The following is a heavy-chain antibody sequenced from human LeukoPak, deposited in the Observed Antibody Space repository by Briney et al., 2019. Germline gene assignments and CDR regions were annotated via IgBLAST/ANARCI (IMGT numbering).Heavy chain of an antibody. CDR3: ATVPLLLGYYYMDV. Sequence: ASVKVSCKVSGYTLTELSMHWVRQAPGKGLEWMGGFDPEDGETIYAQEFQGRVTMTEDTSTDTAYMELSSLRSEDTAVYYCATVPLLLGYYYMDVWGKGTTVTVSS. D-gene: IGHD2/OR15-2a*01. CDR2: FDPEDGET. J-gene: IGHJ6*03. V-gene: IGHV1-24*01. CDR1: GYTLTELS.